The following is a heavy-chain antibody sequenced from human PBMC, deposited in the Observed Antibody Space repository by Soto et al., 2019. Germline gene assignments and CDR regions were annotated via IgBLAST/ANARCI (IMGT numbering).Heavy chain of an antibody. D-gene: IGHD6-19*01. CDR2: ISYDGSNK. V-gene: IGHV3-30*18. CDR3: AKESIAVAAHFDY. J-gene: IGHJ4*02. Sequence: GGSLRLSCAASGFTFSSYGMHWVRQAPGKGLEWVAVISYDGSNKYYADSVKGRFTISRDNSKNTLYLQMNGLRAEDTAVYYCAKESIAVAAHFDYWGQGTLVTVS. CDR1: GFTFSSYG.